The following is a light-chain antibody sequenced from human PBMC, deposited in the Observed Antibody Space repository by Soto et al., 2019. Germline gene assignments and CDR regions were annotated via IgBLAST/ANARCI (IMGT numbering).Light chain of an antibody. CDR1: SSDVGGYNY. CDR3: GSYTSSRIHV. J-gene: IGLJ1*01. CDR2: EVS. Sequence: VLTQPASVSVSPGQSITISCTGTSSDVGGYNYVSWYQQHPGKAPKLMIYEVSNRPSGVSDRFSGSKSGNTASLTISALQAEDEADYYCGSYTSSRIHVFGACTKVTVL. V-gene: IGLV2-14*01.